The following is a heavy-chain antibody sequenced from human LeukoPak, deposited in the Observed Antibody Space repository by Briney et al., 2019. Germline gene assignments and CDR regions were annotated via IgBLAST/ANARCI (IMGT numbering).Heavy chain of an antibody. J-gene: IGHJ4*02. CDR1: GYTFTGYY. Sequence: ASVKVSCKASGYTFTGYYMHWARQAPGQGLEWMGWINPNSGDTNYAQKFQGRVTMTRDTSIGTAYIELSRLRADDTAVYYCARDGNFDYWGQGTLVTVSS. CDR3: ARDGNFDY. CDR2: INPNSGDT. D-gene: IGHD1-26*01. V-gene: IGHV1-2*02.